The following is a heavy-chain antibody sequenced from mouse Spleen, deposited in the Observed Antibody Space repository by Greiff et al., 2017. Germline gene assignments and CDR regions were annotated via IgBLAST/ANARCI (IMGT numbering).Heavy chain of an antibody. J-gene: IGHJ2*01. CDR2: ISSGSSTI. V-gene: IGHV5-17*02. CDR3: ARGYDYDDFDY. Sequence: EVQVVESGGGLVQPGGSRKLSCAASGFTFSSFGMHWVRQAPEKGLEWVAYISSGSSTIYYADTVKGRFTISRDNPKNTLFLQMTSLRSEDTAMYYCARGYDYDDFDYWGQGTTLTVSS. CDR1: GFTFSSFG. D-gene: IGHD2-4*01.